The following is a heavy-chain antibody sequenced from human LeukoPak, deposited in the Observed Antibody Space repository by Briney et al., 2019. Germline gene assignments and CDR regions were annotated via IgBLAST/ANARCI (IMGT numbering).Heavy chain of an antibody. V-gene: IGHV3-23*01. CDR3: AKEVGYDSSGYDDF. CDR1: GFTFVSYG. Sequence: GGSLRLSCAASGFTFVSYGRSWVRQAPGKGLEWVSAISGSGGSTYYADSVKGRFTISRDNSKNTLYLQMNSLRAEDTAVYYCAKEVGYDSSGYDDFWGQGTLVTVSS. D-gene: IGHD3-22*01. CDR2: ISGSGGST. J-gene: IGHJ4*02.